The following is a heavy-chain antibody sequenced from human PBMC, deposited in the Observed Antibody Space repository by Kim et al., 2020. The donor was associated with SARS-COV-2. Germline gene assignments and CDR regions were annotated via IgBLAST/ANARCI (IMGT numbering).Heavy chain of an antibody. CDR3: AKDPGGSHSSGYYYFDY. CDR2: ISYDGSNK. Sequence: GGSLRLSCAASGFTFSSYGMHWVRQAPGKGLEWVAVISYDGSNKYYADSVKGRFTISRDNSKNTLYLQMNSLRAEDTAVYYCAKDPGGSHSSGYYYFDYWGQGTLVTVSS. CDR1: GFTFSSYG. D-gene: IGHD3-22*01. J-gene: IGHJ4*02. V-gene: IGHV3-30*18.